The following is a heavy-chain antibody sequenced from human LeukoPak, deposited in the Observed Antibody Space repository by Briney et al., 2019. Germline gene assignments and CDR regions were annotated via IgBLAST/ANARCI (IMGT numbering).Heavy chain of an antibody. CDR2: MNPNSGNT. Sequence: ASVKVSCKASGYTFTSYDINWVRQATGQGLEWMGWMNPNSGNTGYAQKFQGRVTMTRDTSISTAYMELSRLRSDDTAVYYCARAFYYYDSSGYFPNLDYWGQGTLVTVSS. CDR1: GYTFTSYD. CDR3: ARAFYYYDSSGYFPNLDY. D-gene: IGHD3-22*01. J-gene: IGHJ4*02. V-gene: IGHV1-8*02.